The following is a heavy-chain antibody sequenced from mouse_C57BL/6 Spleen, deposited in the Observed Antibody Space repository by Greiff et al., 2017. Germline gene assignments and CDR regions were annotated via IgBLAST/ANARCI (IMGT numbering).Heavy chain of an antibody. CDR1: GYTFTSYW. CDR2: IDPSDSYT. Sequence: VQLQQPGAELVKPGASVKLSCKASGYTFTSYWMQWVKQRPGQGLEWIGEIDPSDSYTNYNQKFKGKAPLTVDTSSSTAYMQLSSLTSEDSAVYYCARSTTVYAMDYWGQGTSVTVSS. CDR3: ARSTTVYAMDY. V-gene: IGHV1-50*01. J-gene: IGHJ4*01. D-gene: IGHD1-1*01.